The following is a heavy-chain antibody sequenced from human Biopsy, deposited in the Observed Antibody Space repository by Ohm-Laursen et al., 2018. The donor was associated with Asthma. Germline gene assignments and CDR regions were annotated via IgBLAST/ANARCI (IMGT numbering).Heavy chain of an antibody. D-gene: IGHD3-22*01. CDR1: GFTFGNFW. Sequence: SLRLSCAASGFTFGNFWMSWGRQTPGKGLEWVATITGDGSQKFHVDSVTGRFTISRDNAKNTLYLQMNSLRAEDTAVYYCAKARIHHFYDSSGYYQHDWGQGTLVTVSS. J-gene: IGHJ4*02. V-gene: IGHV3-7*01. CDR2: ITGDGSQK. CDR3: AKARIHHFYDSSGYYQHD.